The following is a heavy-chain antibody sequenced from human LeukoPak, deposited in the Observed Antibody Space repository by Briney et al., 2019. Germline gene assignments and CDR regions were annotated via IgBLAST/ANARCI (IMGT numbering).Heavy chain of an antibody. Sequence: GGSLRLYCAASGFTFSSYAMSSVRQAPGKGLEWVSAISGSGGSTYYADSVKGRFTISRDNSKNTLYLQMNGLRAEDTAVYYCAKDGTAMGLLDAFDIWRQGTMVTVPS. V-gene: IGHV3-23*01. J-gene: IGHJ3*02. CDR1: GFTFSSYA. D-gene: IGHD5-18*01. CDR3: AKDGTAMGLLDAFDI. CDR2: ISGSGGST.